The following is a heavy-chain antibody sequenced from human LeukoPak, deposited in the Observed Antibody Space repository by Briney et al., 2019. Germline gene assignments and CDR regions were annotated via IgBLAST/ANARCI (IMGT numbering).Heavy chain of an antibody. CDR3: ARDDYGDYFDY. CDR2: IYYSGST. J-gene: IGHJ4*02. Sequence: SETLSLTCTVSGGSINSYYWSWIRQPPGKGLEWIGYIYYSGSTNYNPSLKSRVTISVDTSKNQFSLKLSSVTAADTAVYYCARDDYGDYFDYWGQGTLVTVSS. CDR1: GGSINSYY. V-gene: IGHV4-59*01. D-gene: IGHD4-17*01.